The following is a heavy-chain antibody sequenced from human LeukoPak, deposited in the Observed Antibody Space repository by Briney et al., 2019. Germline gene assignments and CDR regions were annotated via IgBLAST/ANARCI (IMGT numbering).Heavy chain of an antibody. J-gene: IGHJ4*02. V-gene: IGHV3-30*02. CDR3: AKRGDYALDY. Sequence: VRPLRLPCAASGFSDSSSGIHWVRQAPGKGLDWFAFIQYDVRNKYYADSVKGRFTMSRENSKNTLTMFLQMNSLRVEDTAVYYCAKRGDYALDYWGQGTLVTVSS. D-gene: IGHD4-17*01. CDR2: IQYDVRNK. CDR1: GFSDSSSG.